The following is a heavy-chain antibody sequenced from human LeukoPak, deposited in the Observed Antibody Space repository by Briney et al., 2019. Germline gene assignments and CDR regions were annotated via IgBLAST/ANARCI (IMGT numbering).Heavy chain of an antibody. CDR2: ISGSGGST. D-gene: IGHD6-19*01. V-gene: IGHV3-23*01. CDR3: ANGYSSLDY. CDR1: GFTFSSYA. Sequence: QTGGSLRLSCAASGFTFSSYAMSWVRQAPGRGLEWVSAISGSGGSTYYADSVKGRFTISRDNSRNTLYLQMNSLRAEDAAVYYCANGYSSLDYWGQGTLVTVSS. J-gene: IGHJ4*02.